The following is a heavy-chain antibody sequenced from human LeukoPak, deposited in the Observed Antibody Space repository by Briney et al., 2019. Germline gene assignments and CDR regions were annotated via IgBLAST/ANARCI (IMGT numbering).Heavy chain of an antibody. CDR3: AKAHSSGWPNEYFQH. V-gene: IGHV3-23*01. CDR2: ISSGGGSR. Sequence: GGSLRLSCAASGFTFSSYSMNWVRQAPGKGLEWVSAISSGGGSRYYADSVKGRFTISRENSKNTLYLQMNSLRAEDTAVYFCAKAHSSGWPNEYFQHWGQGTLVTVCS. J-gene: IGHJ1*01. D-gene: IGHD6-19*01. CDR1: GFTFSSYS.